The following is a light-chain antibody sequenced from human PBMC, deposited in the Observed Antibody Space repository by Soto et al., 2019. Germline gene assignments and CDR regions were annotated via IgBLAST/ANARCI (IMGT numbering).Light chain of an antibody. CDR3: QQYRT. J-gene: IGKJ2*01. Sequence: IVLTQSPGTLSLSPGERDTLSCRASQSASSSYLAWYQQKPGQAPSLLIYGASSRATGIPDRFSGSGSGTDFTLTISRLEPEDFAVYYCQQYRTFGQGTKLEIK. CDR1: QSASSSY. V-gene: IGKV3-20*01. CDR2: GAS.